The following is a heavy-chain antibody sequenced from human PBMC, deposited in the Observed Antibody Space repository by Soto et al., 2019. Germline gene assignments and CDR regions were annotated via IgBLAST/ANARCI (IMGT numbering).Heavy chain of an antibody. J-gene: IGHJ5*02. CDR3: ARERHVGQSSGGFDP. V-gene: IGHV4-31*03. CDR2: ITYSGMT. CDR1: GDSIKGGSVY. Sequence: SETLSLTCSVNGDSIKGGSVYWSWIRQCPGKGLEYIGYITYSGMTFQNPSLKSRVTMSLDTPKNQFSLEVRSVTAADTAVYYCARERHVGQSSGGFDPWGQGTLVTVSS.